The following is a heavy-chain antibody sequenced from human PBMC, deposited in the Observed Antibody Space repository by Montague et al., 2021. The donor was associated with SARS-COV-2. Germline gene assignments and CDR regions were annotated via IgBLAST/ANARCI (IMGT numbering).Heavy chain of an antibody. CDR2: ISDSEST. J-gene: IGHJ4*02. CDR1: GGSISSFY. V-gene: IGHV4-59*08. CDR3: ARHYSATLPAVY. Sequence: ETLSLTCTVSGGSISSFYWSWFRQPPGKGLEWIGYISDSESTNYNPSLTSRVTMSVDTSKNQFSLKVNSVTAADTAVYYCARHYSATLPAVYWGQGTLVTVSS. D-gene: IGHD2-15*01.